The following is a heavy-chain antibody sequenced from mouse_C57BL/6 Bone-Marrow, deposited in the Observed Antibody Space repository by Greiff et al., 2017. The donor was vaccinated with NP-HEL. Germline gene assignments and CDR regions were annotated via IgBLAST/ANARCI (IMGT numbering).Heavy chain of an antibody. J-gene: IGHJ3*01. D-gene: IGHD2-4*01. CDR1: GYTFTSYG. Sequence: QVQLQQSGAELARPGASVKLSCKASGYTFTSYGISWVKQRTGQGLEWIGEIYPRSGNTYYNEKFKGKATLTADKSSSTAYMELRSLTSEDSAFYFCARGGYDYDGFAYWGQGTLVTVSA. CDR3: ARGGYDYDGFAY. V-gene: IGHV1-81*01. CDR2: IYPRSGNT.